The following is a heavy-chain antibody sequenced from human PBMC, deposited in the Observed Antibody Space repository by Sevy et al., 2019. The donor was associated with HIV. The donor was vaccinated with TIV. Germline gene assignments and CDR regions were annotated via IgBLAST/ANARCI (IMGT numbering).Heavy chain of an antibody. D-gene: IGHD3-3*01. CDR1: GYTFNNYY. V-gene: IGHV1-46*02. Sequence: ASVKVSCKASGYTFNNYYMHWVRQAPGQGLEWRGIMNPSGGSTSYAQKFQGRLTMTRDPSTSIVYIELSGLRSEDTAVYYCARDLTIFGVIPDYWGQGTLVTVSS. CDR2: MNPSGGST. J-gene: IGHJ4*02. CDR3: ARDLTIFGVIPDY.